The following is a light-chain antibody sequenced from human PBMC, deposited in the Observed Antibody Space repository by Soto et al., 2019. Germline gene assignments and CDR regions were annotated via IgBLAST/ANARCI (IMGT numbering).Light chain of an antibody. CDR3: CSYAGSSPSYV. Sequence: QSDLTQPASVSGLPGQSITISCTSTSSDVGNYKFVSWYQQHPDKAPKVMIYEVSQRPSGVSDRFSGSKSGNTASLTISGLQAEDEADYYCCSYAGSSPSYVFGTGTKVTVL. V-gene: IGLV2-23*02. CDR1: SSDVGNYKF. J-gene: IGLJ1*01. CDR2: EVS.